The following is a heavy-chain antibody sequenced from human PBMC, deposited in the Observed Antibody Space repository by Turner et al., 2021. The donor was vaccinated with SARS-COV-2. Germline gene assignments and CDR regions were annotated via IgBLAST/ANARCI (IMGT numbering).Heavy chain of an antibody. V-gene: IGHV4-39*01. CDR3: ARRPGRYSGFDF. CDR1: GGSISSSTYF. J-gene: IGHJ4*02. D-gene: IGHD1-26*01. Sequence: QLQLQESGPGQVRASQTLSLTCNVSGGSISSSTYFWGWNRHSPGKRLDWIGGIRWRDTTYYNPSLNGRITISLDTSKNEFSMNLRSLTAADAAVYYCARRPGRYSGFDFWGQGLPVTVSS. CDR2: IRWRDTT.